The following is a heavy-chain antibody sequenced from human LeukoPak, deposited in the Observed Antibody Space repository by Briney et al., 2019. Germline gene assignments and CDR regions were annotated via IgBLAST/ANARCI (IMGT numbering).Heavy chain of an antibody. Sequence: SETLSLTCTVSGGSISSGGFYWTWIRQPPGKGLEWIGYIYSSGSTYYNPSLKSRVTISVDTSKNQFSLKLSSVTAADTAVYYCARGPLLAPFDYWGQGTPVTVSS. J-gene: IGHJ4*02. V-gene: IGHV4-30-4*01. CDR3: ARGPLLAPFDY. CDR1: GGSISSGGFY. D-gene: IGHD3-10*01. CDR2: IYSSGST.